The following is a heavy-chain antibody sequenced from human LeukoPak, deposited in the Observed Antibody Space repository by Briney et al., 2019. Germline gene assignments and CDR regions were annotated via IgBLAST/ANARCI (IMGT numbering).Heavy chain of an antibody. CDR2: INSDGSST. V-gene: IGHV3-74*01. J-gene: IGHJ1*01. Sequence: GGSLRLSWLAAGLTFSRYWMHWVRQAPGKGLVWVARINSDGSSTTYADSVKGRFTISRDNAKNMLYLQMSSLRAEDTAVYYCARDHEWGGQGTLVTVSS. CDR3: ARDHEW. CDR1: GLTFSRYW. D-gene: IGHD1-26*01.